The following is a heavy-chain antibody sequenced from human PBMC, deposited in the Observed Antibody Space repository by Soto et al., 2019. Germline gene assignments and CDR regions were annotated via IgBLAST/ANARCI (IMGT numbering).Heavy chain of an antibody. CDR1: GFTVSSNY. CDR2: IYSDDST. J-gene: IGHJ4*02. CDR3: ARNYYDSGGGFDY. D-gene: IGHD3-22*01. V-gene: IGHV3-53*01. Sequence: EVQPVESGGGLIQPGGSLRLSCAASGFTVSSNYMSWVRQAPGKGLEWVSVIYSDDSTYYADSVKGRFTISRDNSKNTLYLQMNSLRAEDTAVYYCARNYYDSGGGFDYWGQGTLVTVSS.